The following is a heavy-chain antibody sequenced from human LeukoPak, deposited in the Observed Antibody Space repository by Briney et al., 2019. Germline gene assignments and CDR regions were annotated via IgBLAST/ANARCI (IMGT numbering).Heavy chain of an antibody. CDR3: ARQSSGWYPNWFDP. CDR1: GFNFRAYW. CDR2: IKQDGSEK. Sequence: GGSLRLSCTTSGFNFRAYWMSWVRQAPGKGLEWVANIKQDGSEKYYVDSVKGRFTISRDNAKNSLYLQMNSLRAEDTAVYYCARQSSGWYPNWFDPWGQGTLVTVSS. J-gene: IGHJ5*02. D-gene: IGHD6-19*01. V-gene: IGHV3-7*01.